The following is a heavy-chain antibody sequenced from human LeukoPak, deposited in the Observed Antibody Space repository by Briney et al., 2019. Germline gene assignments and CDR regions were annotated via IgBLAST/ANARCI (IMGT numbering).Heavy chain of an antibody. Sequence: GGSLRLSCAASGVTVSSIYMSWVRQAPGKGLEWVSVIYSGGSTYYADSVKGRFTISRDNSKDTLYLQMNSLRAEDTAVYYCARVQGYCSGGSCYSYYYYGMDVWGQGTTVTVSS. D-gene: IGHD2-15*01. J-gene: IGHJ6*02. CDR2: IYSGGST. CDR3: ARVQGYCSGGSCYSYYYYGMDV. V-gene: IGHV3-66*01. CDR1: GVTVSSIY.